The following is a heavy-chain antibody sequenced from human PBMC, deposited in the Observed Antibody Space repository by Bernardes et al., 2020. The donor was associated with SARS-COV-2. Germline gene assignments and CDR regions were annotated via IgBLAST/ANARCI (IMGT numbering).Heavy chain of an antibody. D-gene: IGHD5-12*01. CDR1: GGSISGYY. J-gene: IGHJ6*02. Sequence: SKTLSLTCSVSGGSISGYYWSWIRQPAGKGLEWLGRIDTSKNTNYNPSLKSRITMSVDTSKNQFSLKLNSVTAADTAVYYCARDKWIPYDYYYGTDVWGQGTTVTVSS. CDR3: ARDKWIPYDYYYGTDV. CDR2: IDTSKNT. V-gene: IGHV4-4*07.